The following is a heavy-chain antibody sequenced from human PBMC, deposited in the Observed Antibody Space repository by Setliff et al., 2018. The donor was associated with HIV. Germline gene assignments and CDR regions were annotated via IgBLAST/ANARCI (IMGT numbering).Heavy chain of an antibody. D-gene: IGHD6-19*01. CDR2: ISHSGTT. CDR3: ARVGRDRLVASGLYFDL. CDR1: GGSFIGYH. Sequence: SETLSLTCRVSGGSFIGYHWSWVRQSPTKGLQWIGEISHSGTTKYNPSLKSLFAMSADTSKSEFSLKMTSVTAADTAVYYYARVGRDRLVASGLYFDLWGRGTLVTVSS. J-gene: IGHJ2*01. V-gene: IGHV4-34*01.